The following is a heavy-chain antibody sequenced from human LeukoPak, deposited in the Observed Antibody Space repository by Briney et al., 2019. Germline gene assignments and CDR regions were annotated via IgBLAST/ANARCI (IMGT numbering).Heavy chain of an antibody. CDR2: ISSSSSYI. V-gene: IGHV3-21*01. CDR3: ARLSSDVLRFLEWFFDY. Sequence: GGSLRLSCAASGFTFSSYSMNWVRQAPGKGLEWVSSISSSSSYIYYADSVKGRFTISRDNAENSLYLQMNSLRAEDTAVYYCARLSSDVLRFLEWFFDYWGQGTLVTVSS. CDR1: GFTFSSYS. D-gene: IGHD3-3*01. J-gene: IGHJ4*02.